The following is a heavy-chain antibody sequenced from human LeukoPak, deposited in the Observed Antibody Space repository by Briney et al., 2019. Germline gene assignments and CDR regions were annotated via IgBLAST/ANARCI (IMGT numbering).Heavy chain of an antibody. Sequence: GESLRISCKGSGYSFTRSWIGWVRQMPGKGLEWMGLIYPADSDTRYSPSFQGQITLSADKSINTAYLQWSSLKASDTAMYYCARRDDSKAFDYWGQGTLVTVSS. J-gene: IGHJ4*02. CDR2: IYPADSDT. CDR1: GYSFTRSW. V-gene: IGHV5-51*01. D-gene: IGHD3-22*01. CDR3: ARRDDSKAFDY.